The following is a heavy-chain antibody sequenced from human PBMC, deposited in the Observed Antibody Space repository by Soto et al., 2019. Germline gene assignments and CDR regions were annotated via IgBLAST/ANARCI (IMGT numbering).Heavy chain of an antibody. V-gene: IGHV1-69*02. Sequence: QVQVVQSGAEVKKPESSVKVSCKPSGGTFTTYTINWVRQAPGRGLEWMGRFIPVLDMANYAQEFQGRVAITADTSTMTAYLELSRLTSDDSAVYYCAITYCRDNSCFRDFEFWGPGTRVTVSS. CDR2: FIPVLDMA. CDR3: AITYCRDNSCFRDFEF. CDR1: GGTFTTYT. J-gene: IGHJ4*02. D-gene: IGHD2-21*01.